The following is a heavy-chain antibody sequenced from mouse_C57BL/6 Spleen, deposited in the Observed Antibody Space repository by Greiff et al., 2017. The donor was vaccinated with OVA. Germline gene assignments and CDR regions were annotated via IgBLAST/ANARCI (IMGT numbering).Heavy chain of an antibody. D-gene: IGHD3-2*02. J-gene: IGHJ3*01. CDR2: IDPSDSET. CDR3: AREDSSGYSSWLAY. CDR1: GYTFTSYW. V-gene: IGHV1-52*01. Sequence: QVQLQQPGAELVRPGSSVKLSCKASGYTFTSYWMHWVKQRPIQGLEWIGNIDPSDSETHYNQKFKDKATLTVDKSSSTAYMQLSSLTSGDSAVYYCAREDSSGYSSWLAYWGQGTLVTVSA.